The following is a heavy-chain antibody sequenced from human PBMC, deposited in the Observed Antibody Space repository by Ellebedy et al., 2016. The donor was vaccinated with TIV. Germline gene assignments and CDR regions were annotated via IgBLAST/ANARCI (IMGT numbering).Heavy chain of an antibody. D-gene: IGHD3-22*01. CDR1: GFTFGDHA. V-gene: IGHV3-49*03. J-gene: IGHJ3*02. CDR2: IRGKAYGGTT. Sequence: PGGSLRLSCTASGFTFGDHAMNWFRQAPGKGLEWVGFIRGKAYGGTTEYAASVKGRFTISSDDSKSIAYMQMNSLKTEDTAVYYCTNQGYYDNNGYYYDAFDIWGQGTMVTVSS. CDR3: TNQGYYDNNGYYYDAFDI.